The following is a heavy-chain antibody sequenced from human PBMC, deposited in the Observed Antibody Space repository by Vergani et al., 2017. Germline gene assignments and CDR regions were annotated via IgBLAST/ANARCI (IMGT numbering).Heavy chain of an antibody. D-gene: IGHD2-2*01. Sequence: QVQLVQSGAEVKKPGSSVKVSCKSSGGTFSNHVLAWVRQAPGQGLEWMGGILPLFGTPTYAQRFQGRVTITADESTTTAYMELTSLTSEDSAIYYCARDGGSGVKVPAAIRYYHYYMDGWGEGTTVTVSS. V-gene: IGHV1-69*01. CDR3: ARDGGSGVKVPAAIRYYHYYMDG. CDR1: GGTFSNHV. CDR2: ILPLFGTP. J-gene: IGHJ6*03.